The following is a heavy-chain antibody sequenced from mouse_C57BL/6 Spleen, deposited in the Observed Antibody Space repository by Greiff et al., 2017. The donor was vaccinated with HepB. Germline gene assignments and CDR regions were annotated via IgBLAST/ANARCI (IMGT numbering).Heavy chain of an antibody. CDR1: GFTFTDYY. V-gene: IGHV7-3*01. Sequence: EVMLVESGGGLVQPGGSLSLSCAASGFTFTDYYMSWVRQPPGKALEWLGFIRNKANGYTTEYSASVKGRFTISRDNSQSILYLQMNALRAEDSATYYCARYRDDYDRYAMDYWGQGTSVTVSS. J-gene: IGHJ4*01. D-gene: IGHD2-4*01. CDR3: ARYRDDYDRYAMDY. CDR2: IRNKANGYTT.